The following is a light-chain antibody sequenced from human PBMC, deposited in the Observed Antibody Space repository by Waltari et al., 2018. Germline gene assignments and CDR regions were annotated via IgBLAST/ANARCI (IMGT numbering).Light chain of an antibody. Sequence: EVVMTQSPATLSVSPEERATLSCRASQNLNRDLAWYQQRPGQAPRLLIYGASTRATDVPDRFSGSGSGTEFTLTVSSVQSEDFAVYYCQQYSYWPPNTFGQGTKLDIK. J-gene: IGKJ2*01. CDR3: QQYSYWPPNT. V-gene: IGKV3-15*01. CDR1: QNLNRD. CDR2: GAS.